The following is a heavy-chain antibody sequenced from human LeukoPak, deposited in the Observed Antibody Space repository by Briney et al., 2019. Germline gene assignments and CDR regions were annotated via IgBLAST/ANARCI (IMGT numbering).Heavy chain of an antibody. D-gene: IGHD6-13*01. V-gene: IGHV4-59*01. Sequence: PSETLSLTCAVYGGSFSGYYWSWIRQPPGKGLEWIGYIYYSGSTNYNPSLKSRVTISVDTSKNQFSLKLSSVTAADTAVYYCARGGIAAADNWFDPWGQGTLVTVSS. CDR2: IYYSGST. CDR1: GGSFSGYY. J-gene: IGHJ5*02. CDR3: ARGGIAAADNWFDP.